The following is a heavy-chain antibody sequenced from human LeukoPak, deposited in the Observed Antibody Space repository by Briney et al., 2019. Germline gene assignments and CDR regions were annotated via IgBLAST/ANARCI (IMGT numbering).Heavy chain of an antibody. V-gene: IGHV1-18*01. D-gene: IGHD3-16*02. CDR3: ARDLGDYVWGSYRHHFDH. J-gene: IGHJ4*02. CDR1: GYTFTSYG. CDR2: ISAYNGNT. Sequence: ASVKVSCKASGYTFTSYGISWVRQAPGQGLEWMGWISAYNGNTNYAQKLQGRVTMTTDTSTSTAYMELRSPRSDDTTVYYCARDLGDYVWGSYRHHFDHWGQGTLVTVSS.